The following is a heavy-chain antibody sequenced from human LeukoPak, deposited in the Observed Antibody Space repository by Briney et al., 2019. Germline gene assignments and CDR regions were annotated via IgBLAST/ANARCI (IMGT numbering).Heavy chain of an antibody. CDR2: IYTSGIT. Sequence: PSETLSLTCTVSGGSISSGRYNSSWISQPPGQGLDWIGRIYTSGITNYNPSLKSPVSISVDTSKNQFSLTLSSVTAADTAVYYCARDRAAAGIDYWGQGTLVTVSS. V-gene: IGHV4-61*02. CDR3: ARDRAAAGIDY. D-gene: IGHD6-13*01. CDR1: GGSISSGRYN. J-gene: IGHJ4*02.